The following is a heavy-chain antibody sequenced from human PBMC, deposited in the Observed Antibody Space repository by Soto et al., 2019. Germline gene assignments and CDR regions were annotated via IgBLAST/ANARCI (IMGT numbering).Heavy chain of an antibody. J-gene: IGHJ4*02. CDR1: GYTFTNCG. V-gene: IGHV1-18*01. D-gene: IGHD3-16*01. CDR2: ISAYKGNT. Sequence: QVQLVQSGAEVKKPGASVKVSCKTSGYTFTNCGLSWVRQASGQGLEWMGWISAYKGNTNYAQNCQGRVTMTTARTTCTAYRGLRSLSSADTAVYYCARGGSSIDYWGQGTLVTVSS. CDR3: ARGGSSIDY.